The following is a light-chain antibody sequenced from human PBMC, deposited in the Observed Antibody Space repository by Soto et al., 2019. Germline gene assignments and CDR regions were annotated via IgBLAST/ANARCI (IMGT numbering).Light chain of an antibody. V-gene: IGLV2-14*01. CDR1: SSDVGGYNY. J-gene: IGLJ2*01. CDR3: RSYTSSSTLNVV. Sequence: QSALTQPASVSGSPGQSITISCTGTSSDVGGYNYVSWYQQHTGKAPKLMIYDVSNRPSGVSNRFSGSKSGNTASLTISGLHAEDEADYYGRSYTSSSTLNVVFGGGTQLTVL. CDR2: DVS.